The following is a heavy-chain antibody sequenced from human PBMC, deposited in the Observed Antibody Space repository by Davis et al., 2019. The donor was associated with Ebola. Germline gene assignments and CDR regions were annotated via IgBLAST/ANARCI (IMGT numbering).Heavy chain of an antibody. J-gene: IGHJ4*02. CDR1: GLTFSGYV. Sequence: GEFLKISCAASGLTFSGYVMNWVRLAPGKGLQWVAGISVRGDSTYYADSVKGRFTVSRDNSKNTLFLQMNSLGVEDTAIYYCARVKSFSSAFDYWGQGTLVTVSS. CDR2: ISVRGDST. CDR3: ARVKSFSSAFDY. V-gene: IGHV3-23*01. D-gene: IGHD6-25*01.